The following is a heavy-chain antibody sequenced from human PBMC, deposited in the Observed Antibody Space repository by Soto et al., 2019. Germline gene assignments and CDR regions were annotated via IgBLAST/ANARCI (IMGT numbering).Heavy chain of an antibody. J-gene: IGHJ4*02. Sequence: EVHLLESGGGVVQPGKSLKISCATSGFAFSDYPMTWVRQPPGQGLEWVSGISASGEKPYYADSVKCRFTISRDNSKNTLSLQMNSLRVEDTGIYYCAKLEWLEFGGDYWGQGTLVTVSS. V-gene: IGHV3-23*01. CDR2: ISASGEKP. CDR3: AKLEWLEFGGDY. D-gene: IGHD6-19*01. CDR1: GFAFSDYP.